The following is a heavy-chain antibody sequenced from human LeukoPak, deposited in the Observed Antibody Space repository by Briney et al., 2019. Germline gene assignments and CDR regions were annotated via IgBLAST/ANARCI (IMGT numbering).Heavy chain of an antibody. J-gene: IGHJ4*02. V-gene: IGHV7-4-1*02. Sequence: PGASVKVSCKASGYTFTDYAMNWVRQAPGQGLEWMGWIHPSTGNPTYAQGFTGRFVFSLDTSVSTTYLQISGLKAEDTAVYFCARAFQSLGGLSLPDYWGQGTLVTVSS. CDR1: GYTFTDYA. CDR3: ARAFQSLGGLSLPDY. CDR2: IHPSTGNP. D-gene: IGHD3-16*02.